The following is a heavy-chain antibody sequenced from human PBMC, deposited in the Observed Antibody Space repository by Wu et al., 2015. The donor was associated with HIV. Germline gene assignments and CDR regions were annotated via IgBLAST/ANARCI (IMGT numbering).Heavy chain of an antibody. V-gene: IGHV1-8*02. Sequence: QVQLVQSGAEVKKPGASVKVSCKAFGYTFTAYDINWVRQATGQGLEYMGWMNPNNGNTASAQKFQGRITMTRTTSINTAYLELSSLKSEDTAVYYCARDYCTNGVCYGGFDYWGQGTLVTVSS. J-gene: IGHJ4*02. CDR3: ARDYCTNGVCYGGFDY. CDR1: GYTFTAYD. CDR2: MNPNNGNT. D-gene: IGHD2-8*01.